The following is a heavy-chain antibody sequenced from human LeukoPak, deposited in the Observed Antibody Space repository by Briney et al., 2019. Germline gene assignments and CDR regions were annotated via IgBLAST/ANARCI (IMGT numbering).Heavy chain of an antibody. V-gene: IGHV3-23*01. J-gene: IGHJ6*02. D-gene: IGHD6-6*01. CDR3: ARGSSSYNYYYYGMDV. CDR1: GFTFSSYA. Sequence: PGGSLRLSCAASGFTFSSYAMSWVRQAPGKGLEWVSAISGSGGSTYYADSVKGRFTISRDNSKNTLYLQMNSLRAEDTAVYYCARGSSSYNYYYYGMDVWGQGTTVTVSS. CDR2: ISGSGGST.